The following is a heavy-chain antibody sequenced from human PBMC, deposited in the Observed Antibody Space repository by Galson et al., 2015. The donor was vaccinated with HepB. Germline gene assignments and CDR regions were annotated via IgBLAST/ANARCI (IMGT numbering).Heavy chain of an antibody. CDR3: ARGVSYYYDSSGYHNKPPDYFDY. CDR2: ISAYNGNT. Sequence: SVKVSCKASGYTFTSYGISWVRQAPGQGLEWMGWISAYNGNTNYAQKLQGRVTMTTDTSTSTAYMELRSLRSDDTAVYYCARGVSYYYDSSGYHNKPPDYFDYWGQGTLVTVSS. V-gene: IGHV1-18*04. J-gene: IGHJ4*02. CDR1: GYTFTSYG. D-gene: IGHD3-22*01.